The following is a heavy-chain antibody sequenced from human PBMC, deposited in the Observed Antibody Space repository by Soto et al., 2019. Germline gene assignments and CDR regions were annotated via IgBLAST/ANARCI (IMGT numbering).Heavy chain of an antibody. CDR2: INPKDGGT. D-gene: IGHD1-1*01. CDR1: GYTFTNYF. V-gene: IGHV1-2*02. Sequence: QVQLMQSGAEVKKPGASVRVSCKPSGYTFTNYFIQWLRQAPGQGLEWMGWINPKDGGTNYAQRFQGRVAVTMDTSISTAYMELPRLTSDDTAVYYCARDPWDDGGVTLDYWGQGTLVTVSS. CDR3: ARDPWDDGGVTLDY. J-gene: IGHJ4*02.